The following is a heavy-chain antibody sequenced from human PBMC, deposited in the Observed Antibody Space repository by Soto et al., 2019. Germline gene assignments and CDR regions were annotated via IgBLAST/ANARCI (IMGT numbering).Heavy chain of an antibody. CDR3: ARDKVLKVLQDYYYYYGMDV. CDR2: IYHSGST. J-gene: IGHJ6*02. CDR1: GGSISSSNW. D-gene: IGHD2-15*01. V-gene: IGHV4-4*02. Sequence: SETLSLTCAVSGGSISSSNWWSWVRQPPGKGLEWIGEIYHSGSTNYNPSLKSRVTISVDKSKNQFSLKLSSVTAADTAVYYCARDKVLKVLQDYYYYYGMDVWGQGTTVTVSS.